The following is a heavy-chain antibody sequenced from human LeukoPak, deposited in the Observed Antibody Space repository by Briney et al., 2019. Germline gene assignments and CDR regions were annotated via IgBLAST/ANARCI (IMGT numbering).Heavy chain of an antibody. CDR1: GGSISSGGYY. V-gene: IGHV4-31*03. CDR2: IYYSGST. CDR3: ASGRQWLQRFDH. D-gene: IGHD6-19*01. Sequence: SETLSLTCTVSGGSISSGGYYWSWIRQHPGKGLEWIGYIYYSGSTYYNPSLKSRVTISVDTSKNQFSLKLSSVTAADTAVYYCASGRQWLQRFDHWGQGTLVTVSS. J-gene: IGHJ4*02.